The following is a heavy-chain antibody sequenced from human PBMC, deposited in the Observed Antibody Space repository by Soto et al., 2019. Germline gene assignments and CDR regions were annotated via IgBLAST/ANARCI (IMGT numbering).Heavy chain of an antibody. D-gene: IGHD6-19*01. Sequence: GGSLRLSCAASGFTFSSYGMHWVRQAPGKGLEWVASISAGGATTYYADSVKGRVTMSRDNSKNTLSLQMISLRAEDSAVYYCAKDRGGTGWPFDHWGQGTLVTVSS. J-gene: IGHJ4*02. V-gene: IGHV3-23*01. CDR2: ISAGGATT. CDR3: AKDRGGTGWPFDH. CDR1: GFTFSSYG.